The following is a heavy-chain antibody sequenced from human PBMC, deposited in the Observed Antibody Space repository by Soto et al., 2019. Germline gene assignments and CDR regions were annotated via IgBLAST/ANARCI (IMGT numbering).Heavy chain of an antibody. Sequence: ASVKVSCKASGYTFTSYAMHWVRQAPGQRLEWMGWINAGNGNTKYSQKFQGRVTITRDTSASTAYMELSSLRSEDTAVYYCAKSATVPAAIAYWGQGTLVTVSA. CDR1: GYTFTSYA. J-gene: IGHJ4*02. D-gene: IGHD2-2*02. CDR3: AKSATVPAAIAY. V-gene: IGHV1-3*01. CDR2: INAGNGNT.